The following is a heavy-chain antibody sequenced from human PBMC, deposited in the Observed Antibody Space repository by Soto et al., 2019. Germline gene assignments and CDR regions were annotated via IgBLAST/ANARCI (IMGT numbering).Heavy chain of an antibody. CDR3: AKDKVPVVVTAPFDY. Sequence: QVQLVESGGGVVQPGRSLRLSCAASGFTFSSYGMHWVRQAPGKGLEWVEVISYDGSNKYYADSVKGRFTVSRDKSKNTLYLQVNSLIAEDTAMYYCAKDKVPVVVTAPFDYWGQGTLVTVSS. V-gene: IGHV3-30*18. J-gene: IGHJ4*02. CDR2: ISYDGSNK. CDR1: GFTFSSYG. D-gene: IGHD2-21*02.